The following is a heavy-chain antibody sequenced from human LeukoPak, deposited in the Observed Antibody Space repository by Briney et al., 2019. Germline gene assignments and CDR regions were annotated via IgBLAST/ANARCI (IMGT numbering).Heavy chain of an antibody. J-gene: IGHJ4*02. D-gene: IGHD4-11*01. CDR2: IIPIFGTA. CDR1: GGTFSSYA. Sequence: SVKVSCKASGGTFSSYAISWVGQAPGQGLEWMGGIIPIFGTANYAQKFQGRVTITTDESTSTAYMELSSLRSEDTAVYYCARGGDYSNHDPYYFDYWGQGTLVTVSS. CDR3: ARGGDYSNHDPYYFDY. V-gene: IGHV1-69*05.